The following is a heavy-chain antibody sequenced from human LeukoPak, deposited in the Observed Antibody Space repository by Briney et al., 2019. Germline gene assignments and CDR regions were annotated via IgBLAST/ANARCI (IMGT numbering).Heavy chain of an antibody. CDR3: ARSGYSSGWYTF. CDR2: INPNSGGT. Sequence: ASVKVSCKASGYTFTGYYMHWVRQAPGQGLEWMGWINPNSGGTNYAQKFQGKVTMTRDTSISTAYMELSRLRSDDTAVYYCARSGYSSGWYTFWGQGTLVTVSS. V-gene: IGHV1-2*02. CDR1: GYTFTGYY. D-gene: IGHD6-19*01. J-gene: IGHJ4*02.